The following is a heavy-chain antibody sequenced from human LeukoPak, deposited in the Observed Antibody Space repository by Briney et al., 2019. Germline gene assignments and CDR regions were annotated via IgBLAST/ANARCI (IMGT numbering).Heavy chain of an antibody. D-gene: IGHD3-3*01. V-gene: IGHV1-18*01. CDR2: ISAYNGNT. CDR1: GYTFTSYG. J-gene: IGHJ3*02. Sequence: ASVKVSCKASGYTFTSYGISWVRQAPGQGLEWMGWISAYNGNTNYAQKLQGRVTMTTDTSTSTSYMDLRSLRSDDTAVYYCARDRGNYDFWSGYRPYAFDIWGQGTMVTVSS. CDR3: ARDRGNYDFWSGYRPYAFDI.